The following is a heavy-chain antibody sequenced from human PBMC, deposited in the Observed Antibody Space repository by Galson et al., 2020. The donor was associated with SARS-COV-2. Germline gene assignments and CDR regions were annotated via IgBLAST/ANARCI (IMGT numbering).Heavy chain of an antibody. Sequence: KISCKASGGTFSSYAISWVRQAPGQGLEWMGGIIPIFGTANYAQKFQGRVTITADESTSTAYMELSSLRSEDTAVYYCARDRGYSSSFGYWGQGTLVTVSS. CDR2: IIPIFGTA. V-gene: IGHV1-69*01. D-gene: IGHD6-13*01. J-gene: IGHJ4*02. CDR1: GGTFSSYA. CDR3: ARDRGYSSSFGY.